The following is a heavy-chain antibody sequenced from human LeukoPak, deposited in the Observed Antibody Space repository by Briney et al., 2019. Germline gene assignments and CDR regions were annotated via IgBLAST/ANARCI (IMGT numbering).Heavy chain of an antibody. V-gene: IGHV7-4-1*02. J-gene: IGHJ4*02. CDR3: ARGYDSSGYFSD. CDR2: IDTNTGNP. Sequence: ASVTLSCKASGYTFSSNAINWVRQAPGQGLEWMGWIDTNTGNPTYAQGFTGQFVFSLDTSVSTAYLQISSLKAEDTAEYFRARGYDSSGYFSDWGQGTLVTVSS. CDR1: GYTFSSNA. D-gene: IGHD3-22*01.